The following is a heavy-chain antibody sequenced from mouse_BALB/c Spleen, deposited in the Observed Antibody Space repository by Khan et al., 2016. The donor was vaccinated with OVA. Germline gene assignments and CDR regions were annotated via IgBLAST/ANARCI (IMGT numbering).Heavy chain of an antibody. V-gene: IGHV1-7*01. D-gene: IGHD1-1*01. J-gene: IGHJ3*01. CDR2: INPSTGYT. CDR1: GYTFTSYW. CDR3: ANHGSSSAWLTY. Sequence: VQLQESGVELAKPGASVKMSCKASGYTFTSYWMHWVKQRPGQGLEWIGYINPSTGYTEYNQRFKDKATLTADKSSSTAYMQLSSLTSEESAVYYCANHGSSSAWLTYWGQGTLVTVSA.